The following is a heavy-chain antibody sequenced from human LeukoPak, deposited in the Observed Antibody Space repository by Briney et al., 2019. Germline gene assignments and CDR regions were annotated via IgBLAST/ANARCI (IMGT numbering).Heavy chain of an antibody. CDR1: GVSISRGSHY. V-gene: IGHV4-61*02. J-gene: IGHJ4*02. Sequence: SETLSLTCTVSGVSISRGSHYWSWIRQPAGKGLEWIGRIHTIGNTNYSPSLWRRVTISVDTSKNQFSLRLHSVTPADTAVYYCARDRSYYSDTGTDYWGQGALVTVSS. D-gene: IGHD3-22*01. CDR2: IHTIGNT. CDR3: ARDRSYYSDTGTDY.